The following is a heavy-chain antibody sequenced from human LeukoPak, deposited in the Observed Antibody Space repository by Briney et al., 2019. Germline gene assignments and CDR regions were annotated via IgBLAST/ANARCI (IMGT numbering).Heavy chain of an antibody. J-gene: IGHJ4*02. CDR1: GYNSTNYW. D-gene: IGHD3-9*01. CDR2: IDPSNSYT. Sequence: GESLKISCQGSGYNSTNYWISWVRQMPGKGLEWMGRIDPSNSYTNYSPPFQGHVTISADRSISTAYLQWNSLKASDTAMYYCARHADYHILTGFDYWGQGTLVTVS. CDR3: ARHADYHILTGFDY. V-gene: IGHV5-10-1*01.